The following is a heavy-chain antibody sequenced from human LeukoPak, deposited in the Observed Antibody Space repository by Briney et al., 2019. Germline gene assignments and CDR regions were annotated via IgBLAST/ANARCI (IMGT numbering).Heavy chain of an antibody. J-gene: IGHJ4*02. CDR3: ARASRRRFLEWLSTYFDY. D-gene: IGHD3-3*01. CDR2: IYSGGST. Sequence: GGSLRLSCAASGFTVSSNYMSWVRQAPGKGLEWVSVIYSGGSTYYADSVKGRFTISRDNSKNTLYLQMNSLRAEDTAVYYCARASRRRFLEWLSTYFDYWGQGTLVTVSS. V-gene: IGHV3-53*01. CDR1: GFTVSSNY.